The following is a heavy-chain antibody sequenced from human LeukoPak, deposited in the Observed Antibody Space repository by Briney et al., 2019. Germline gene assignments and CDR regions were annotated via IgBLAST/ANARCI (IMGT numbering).Heavy chain of an antibody. CDR3: ARQYYCSGGSCYYPASDNWFDP. V-gene: IGHV5-51*01. CDR2: IYPGDSDT. CDR1: GYSFTSYW. D-gene: IGHD2-15*01. J-gene: IGHJ5*02. Sequence: GESLKISRKGSGYSFTSYWIGWVRQMPGKGLEWMGIIYPGDSDTRYSPSSQGQVTISADKSISTAYLQWSSLKASDTAMYYCARQYYCSGGSCYYPASDNWFDPWGQGTLVTVSS.